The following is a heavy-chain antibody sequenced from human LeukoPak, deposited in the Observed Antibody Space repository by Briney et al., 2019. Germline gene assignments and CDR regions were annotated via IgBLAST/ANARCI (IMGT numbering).Heavy chain of an antibody. CDR3: ASNRRDGYNYYFDY. Sequence: RRSSVKVSCKASGGTFSSYAISWVRQAPGQGLEWMGGIIPIFGTANYAQKFQGRVTITTDESTSTAYMELSSLRSEDTAVYYCASNRRDGYNYYFDYWGQGTLVTVSS. V-gene: IGHV1-69*05. CDR1: GGTFSSYA. CDR2: IIPIFGTA. J-gene: IGHJ4*02. D-gene: IGHD5-24*01.